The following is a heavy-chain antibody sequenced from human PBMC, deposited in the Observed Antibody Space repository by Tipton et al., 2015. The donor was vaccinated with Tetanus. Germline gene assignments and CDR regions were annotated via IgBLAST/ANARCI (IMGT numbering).Heavy chain of an antibody. V-gene: IGHV3-23*01. D-gene: IGHD6-19*01. Sequence: SLRLSCAASGFTFTTYGMSWIRQAPGKGLEWVAVSSGSGTITHYADSAKGRFTISRDFSKNTLYLRMNSLRVEDTATYYCAKVGSQYSSAWFYFDNWGQGIRVTVSS. CDR2: SSGSGTIT. J-gene: IGHJ4*02. CDR3: AKVGSQYSSAWFYFDN. CDR1: GFTFTTYG.